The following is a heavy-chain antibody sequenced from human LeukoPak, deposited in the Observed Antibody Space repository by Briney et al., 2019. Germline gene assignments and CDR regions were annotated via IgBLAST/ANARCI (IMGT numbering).Heavy chain of an antibody. V-gene: IGHV3-30*04. CDR2: ISYDGSNK. CDR1: GFTFSSYA. Sequence: GGSLRLSRAASGFTFSSYAMHWVRQAPGKGLEWVAVISYDGSNKYYADSVKGRFTISRDNSKNTLYLQMNSLRAEDTAVYYCARGTSWGQGTLVTVSS. CDR3: ARGTS. D-gene: IGHD2-2*01. J-gene: IGHJ5*02.